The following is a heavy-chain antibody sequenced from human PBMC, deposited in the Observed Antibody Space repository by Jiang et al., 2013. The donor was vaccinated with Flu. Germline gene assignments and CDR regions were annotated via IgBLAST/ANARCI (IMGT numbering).Heavy chain of an antibody. Sequence: VQLLESGGGLVQPGRSLRLSCTASGFSFGDYAVSWLRQAPGKGLEWVGFIRSELYGGTTEYAASVKGRFIISGDDSKSIAYLQMNSLKTEDTAMYYCARTIVMDVIIIARHSDYWGQGTLVTVSS. CDR3: ARTIVMDVIIIARHSDY. J-gene: IGHJ4*02. CDR2: IRSELYGGTT. D-gene: IGHD3-10*01. V-gene: IGHV3-49*03. CDR1: GFSFGDYA.